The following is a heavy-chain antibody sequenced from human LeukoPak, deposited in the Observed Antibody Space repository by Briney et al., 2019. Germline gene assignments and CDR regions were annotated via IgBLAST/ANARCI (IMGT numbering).Heavy chain of an antibody. CDR1: GLTLTTYS. V-gene: IGHV3-48*04. CDR2: ISSSSTTI. J-gene: IGHJ4*02. Sequence: GGSLRLSCAASGLTLTTYSMNWVRQAPGKGLEWVSYISSSSTTIFYADSVKGRFTISRDNAKNSLYLQMNSLRAEDTAVYYCARPLSPGEYSYGFDYWGQGSLVTVSS. D-gene: IGHD5-18*01. CDR3: ARPLSPGEYSYGFDY.